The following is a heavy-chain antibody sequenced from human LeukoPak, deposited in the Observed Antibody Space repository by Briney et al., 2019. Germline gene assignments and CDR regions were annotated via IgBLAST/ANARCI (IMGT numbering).Heavy chain of an antibody. CDR2: IWYDGSNK. D-gene: IGHD3-10*01. CDR3: ARDRRPHYYGSGSGIFDY. V-gene: IGHV3-33*01. J-gene: IGHJ4*02. CDR1: GFTFSSYG. Sequence: GGSLRLSCAASGFTFSSYGMHWVRQAPGKGLEWVAVIWYDGSNKYYADSVKGRFTISRDNSKNTLYLQMNSLRAEDTAVYYCARDRRPHYYGSGSGIFDYWGQGTLVTVSS.